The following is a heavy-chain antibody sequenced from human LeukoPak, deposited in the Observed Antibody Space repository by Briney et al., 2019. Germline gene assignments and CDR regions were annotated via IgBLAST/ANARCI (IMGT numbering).Heavy chain of an antibody. Sequence: GESLKISCKGSGYSFTSYWIGWVRQMPGEGLEWMGIIYPGGSDTRYSPSFQGQVTISADKSISTAYLQWSSLKASDTAMYYCARLWDRYSGSYYGWFDPWGQGTLVTVSS. D-gene: IGHD1-26*01. J-gene: IGHJ5*02. CDR1: GYSFTSYW. CDR3: ARLWDRYSGSYYGWFDP. CDR2: IYPGGSDT. V-gene: IGHV5-51*01.